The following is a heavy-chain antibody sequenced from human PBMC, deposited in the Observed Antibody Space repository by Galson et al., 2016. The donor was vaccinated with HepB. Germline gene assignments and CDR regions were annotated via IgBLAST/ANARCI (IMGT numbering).Heavy chain of an antibody. CDR1: GGSISSGGYS. D-gene: IGHD3-10*01. CDR2: IYHSGST. V-gene: IGHV4-30-2*01. CDR3: ARTTYYYGSVCGMDV. Sequence: TLSLTCAVSGGSISSGGYSWSWIRQTPGKGLEWIGYIYHSGSTFYNPSLKSRVTISVDRSKNQFSLKLSSVTAADTAVYFCARTTYYYGSVCGMDVWGQGTTVTVSS. J-gene: IGHJ6*02.